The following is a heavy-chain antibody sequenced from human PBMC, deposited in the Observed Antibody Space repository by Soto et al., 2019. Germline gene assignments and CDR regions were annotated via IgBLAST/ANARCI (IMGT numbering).Heavy chain of an antibody. V-gene: IGHV3-30-3*01. CDR3: AREPLWGTAMVRWCFDF. J-gene: IGHJ2*01. D-gene: IGHD5-18*01. Sequence: QVQLVESGGGVVQPGRSLRLSCAASGFTFSSYAMHWVRQAPGKGLEWVAVISYDGSNKYYADSVKGRFTISRDNSKNTLSLQMNSLRAEDTAVSYCAREPLWGTAMVRWCFDFWGRGTLVTVSS. CDR1: GFTFSSYA. CDR2: ISYDGSNK.